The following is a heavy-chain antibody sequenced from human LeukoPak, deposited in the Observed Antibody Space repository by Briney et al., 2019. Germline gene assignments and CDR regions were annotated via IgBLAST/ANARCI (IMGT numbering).Heavy chain of an antibody. Sequence: ASVKVSCKASGGSFSRDAISWVRQAPGQGLEWMGGIIPIFGTTNYAQKFQDRVMITADEFTSTAFMELTRLSSEDTAIYYCARDELHLERRGLDVWGKGTTVTVSS. J-gene: IGHJ6*04. V-gene: IGHV1-69*01. D-gene: IGHD1-1*01. CDR2: IIPIFGTT. CDR3: ARDELHLERRGLDV. CDR1: GGSFSRDA.